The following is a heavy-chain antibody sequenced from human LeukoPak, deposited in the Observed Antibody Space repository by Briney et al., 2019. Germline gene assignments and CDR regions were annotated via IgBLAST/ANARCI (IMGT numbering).Heavy chain of an antibody. J-gene: IGHJ4*02. Sequence: GGSLRLSCAASGFTFSSYSMNWVRQAPGKGLEWVAVISYDGSNKYYADSVKGRFTISRDNSKNTLYLQMNSLRAEDTAVYYCAKDSSYSSRGYFDYWGQGTLVTVSS. V-gene: IGHV3-30*18. CDR1: GFTFSSYS. CDR2: ISYDGSNK. D-gene: IGHD6-13*01. CDR3: AKDSSYSSRGYFDY.